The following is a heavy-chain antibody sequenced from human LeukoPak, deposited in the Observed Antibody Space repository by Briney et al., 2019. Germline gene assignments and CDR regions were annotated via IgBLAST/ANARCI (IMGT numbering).Heavy chain of an antibody. CDR1: GFILSDHY. CDR3: GRSGRYRPSDL. CDR2: TRNKANSYTT. J-gene: IGHJ5*02. D-gene: IGHD1-26*01. V-gene: IGHV3-72*01. Sequence: GGSLRLSCAASGFILSDHYIDWVRQAPGKGLEWVGRTRNKANSYTTEYAASVKGRFTISRDDPKNLLYLQMNSLKSEDTAVYYCGRSGRYRPSDLWGQGTLVTVSS.